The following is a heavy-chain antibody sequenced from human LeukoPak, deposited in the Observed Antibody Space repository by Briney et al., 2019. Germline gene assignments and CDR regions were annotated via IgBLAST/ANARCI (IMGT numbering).Heavy chain of an antibody. CDR1: GFTFSRYW. CDR3: YCAVEDY. J-gene: IGHJ4*02. Sequence: PGGSLRLSCETSGFTFSRYWMSWVRQAPGKGLEWVANIKQDESEKNYVGSVKGRFTISRDNAKNSLYLQMYSLRAEDTAVYYCYCAVEDYWGQGTLVTVSS. V-gene: IGHV3-7*01. D-gene: IGHD2-15*01. CDR2: IKQDESEK.